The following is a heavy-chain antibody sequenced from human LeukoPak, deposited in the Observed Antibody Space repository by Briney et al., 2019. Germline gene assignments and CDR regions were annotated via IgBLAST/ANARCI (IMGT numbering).Heavy chain of an antibody. CDR2: IKQDGSEK. CDR3: ARGIPYYYMDV. V-gene: IGHV3-7*01. D-gene: IGHD5-18*01. J-gene: IGHJ6*03. CDR1: GFTFSSYW. Sequence: PGGSLRLSCAASGFTFSSYWMSWVRQAPGKGLEWVANIKQDGSEKYYVGSVKGRFTISRDNAKNSLYLQMNSLRAEDTAVYYCARGIPYYYMDVWGKGTTVTISS.